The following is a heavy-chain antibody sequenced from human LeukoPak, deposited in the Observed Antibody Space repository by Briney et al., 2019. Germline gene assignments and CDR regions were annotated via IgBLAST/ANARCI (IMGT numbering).Heavy chain of an antibody. CDR2: IYYSGST. J-gene: IGHJ4*02. CDR3: ARGMGTYYYDSSGYYYV. Sequence: SETLSLTCAVYGGSFSGYYWSWIRQPPGKGLEWIGYIYYSGSTNYNPSLKSRVTISVDTSKNQFSLKLSSVTAADTAVYYCARGMGTYYYDSSGYYYVWGQGTLVTVSS. D-gene: IGHD3-22*01. CDR1: GGSFSGYY. V-gene: IGHV4-59*01.